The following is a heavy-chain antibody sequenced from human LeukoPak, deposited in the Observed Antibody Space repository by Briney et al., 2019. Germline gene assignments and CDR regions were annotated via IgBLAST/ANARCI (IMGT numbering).Heavy chain of an antibody. V-gene: IGHV1-46*01. CDR2: INPSGGST. D-gene: IGHD1-26*01. CDR3: ARDGGATTNGARGYYYYYGMDV. CDR1: GYTFTSYY. Sequence: ASVKVSCKASGYTFTSYYMHWVRQAPGQGLEWMGIINPSGGSTSYAQKFQGRVTMTRDTSTSTVYMELSSPRSEDTAVYYCARDGGATTNGARGYYYYYGMDVWGQGTTVTVSS. J-gene: IGHJ6*02.